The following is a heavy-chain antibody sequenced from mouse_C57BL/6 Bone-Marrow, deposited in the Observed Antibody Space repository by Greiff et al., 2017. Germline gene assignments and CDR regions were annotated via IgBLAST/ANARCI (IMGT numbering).Heavy chain of an antibody. CDR1: GYTFTSYW. CDR3: AREGFYYYGSSLWFAY. Sequence: VQLQQPGAELVMPGASVKLSCKASGYTFTSYWMHWVKQRPGQGLEWIGEIDPSDSYTNYNQKFKGKSTLTVDKSSSTAYMQLSSLTSEDSAVYYCAREGFYYYGSSLWFAYWGQGTLVTVSA. CDR2: IDPSDSYT. D-gene: IGHD1-1*01. V-gene: IGHV1-69*01. J-gene: IGHJ3*01.